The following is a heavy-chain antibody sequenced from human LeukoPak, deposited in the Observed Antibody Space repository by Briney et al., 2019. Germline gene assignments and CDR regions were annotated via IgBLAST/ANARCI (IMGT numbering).Heavy chain of an antibody. V-gene: IGHV3-73*01. CDR3: ARRYYGGKGAFDI. D-gene: IGHD4-23*01. Sequence: GGSLRLSCAASGFTFSGSAMHWVRQASGKGLEWVGRIRSKANSYATAYAASVKGRFTISRDDSRNSLYLQLNSLKTEDTAVYFCARRYYGGKGAFDIWGQGTMVTVSS. CDR2: IRSKANSYAT. J-gene: IGHJ3*02. CDR1: GFTFSGSA.